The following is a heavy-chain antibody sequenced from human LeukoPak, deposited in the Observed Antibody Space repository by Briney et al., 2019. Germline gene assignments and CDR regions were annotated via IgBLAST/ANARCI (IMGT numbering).Heavy chain of an antibody. D-gene: IGHD7-27*01. CDR2: IGNNGGGI. CDR3: AIDPNWGTHS. V-gene: IGHV3-23*01. Sequence: GGSLRLSCAASGFTFSTYTMYWVRHPPGKGLEWVSIIGNNGGGIHYADSVRGRFTISRDNSKNALYLQMNSLRVEDTAVYYCAIDPNWGTHSWGQGVLVTVSS. CDR1: GFTFSTYT. J-gene: IGHJ4*02.